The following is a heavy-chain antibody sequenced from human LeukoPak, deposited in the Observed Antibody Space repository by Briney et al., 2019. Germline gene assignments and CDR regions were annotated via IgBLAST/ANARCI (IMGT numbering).Heavy chain of an antibody. D-gene: IGHD3-9*01. Sequence: SVKVSCKASGGTLSSYAVSWVRQAPGQGLEWMGGIIPIFGTANYAQKFQGRVTITADESTSTAYMELSSLRSEDTAVYYCATLRGFDWLEGPDYWGQGTLVTVSS. V-gene: IGHV1-69*13. CDR1: GGTLSSYA. J-gene: IGHJ4*02. CDR2: IIPIFGTA. CDR3: ATLRGFDWLEGPDY.